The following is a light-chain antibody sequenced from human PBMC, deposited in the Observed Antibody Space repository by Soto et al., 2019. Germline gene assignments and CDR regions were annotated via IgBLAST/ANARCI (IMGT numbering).Light chain of an antibody. CDR1: QDISSW. Sequence: DIKMTQSPSFVSASVGDRVTVTCRASQDISSWLAWYQQKPGKAPKLLIYTTSTLGSGVPSRFSGSRSGTDLTLTISRLHPEDFATYHCQQANRFPITIGQGTRLEIK. CDR2: TTS. V-gene: IGKV1-12*01. J-gene: IGKJ5*01. CDR3: QQANRFPIT.